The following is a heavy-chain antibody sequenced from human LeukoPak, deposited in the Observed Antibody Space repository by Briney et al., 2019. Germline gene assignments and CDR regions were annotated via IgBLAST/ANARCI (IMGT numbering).Heavy chain of an antibody. CDR1: GFSLCTSGVG. D-gene: IGHD3-16*02. J-gene: IGHJ4*02. V-gene: IGHV2-5*02. Sequence: SGPTLLHSTQTLTLTFTFSGFSLCTSGVGVGWIRQPPGKALEWLALIYWDDDKRYNPSLKSRLTITKDTSKNQVVLTMANMDPVDTATYYCAHLGSGGGSYRRFDYWGQGTLVTVSS. CDR3: AHLGSGGGSYRRFDY. CDR2: IYWDDDK.